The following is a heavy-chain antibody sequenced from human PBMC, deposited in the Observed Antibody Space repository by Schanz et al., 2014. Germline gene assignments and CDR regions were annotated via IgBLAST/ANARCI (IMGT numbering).Heavy chain of an antibody. CDR1: GFAFSVYG. V-gene: IGHV3-33*03. D-gene: IGHD5-12*01. J-gene: IGHJ4*02. CDR3: ASPSGYSDYGTYFDF. Sequence: GQLAESGGGLVQPGRSLRLSCAASGFAFSVYGMHWVRQAPGKGPEWVAVIWSDGSTKYYADSVKGRFTISRDNSRNTLYLQMNSLRTEDTAVYYCASPSGYSDYGTYFDFWGQGTLVTVSS. CDR2: IWSDGSTK.